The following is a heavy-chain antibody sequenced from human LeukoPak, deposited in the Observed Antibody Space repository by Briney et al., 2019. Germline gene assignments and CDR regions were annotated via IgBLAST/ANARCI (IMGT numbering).Heavy chain of an antibody. CDR1: VLTFSSYE. J-gene: IGHJ6*04. V-gene: IGHV3-48*03. CDR3: AELGITMIGGV. D-gene: IGHD3-10*02. CDR2: ISSSGSTI. Sequence: GGSLRLACAASVLTFSSYEMNWVRQAPEKGLKWVSYISSSGSTIYYADSVKGRFTISRDNAKNSLYLQMNSLRAEDTAVYYCAELGITMIGGVWGKGTTVTISS.